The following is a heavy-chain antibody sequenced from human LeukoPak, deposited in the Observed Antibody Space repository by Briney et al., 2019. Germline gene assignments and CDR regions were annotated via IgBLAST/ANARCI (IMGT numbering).Heavy chain of an antibody. Sequence: GGSLRLSCAASGITFDDYAMHWVRQAPGKGLEWVSGISWNSGSIGYADSVKGRFTISRDNAKNSLYVQMNSLRPEDTALYYCARGGYDTLTGYYTDFDYWGQGTLVTVSS. V-gene: IGHV3-9*01. CDR2: ISWNSGSI. J-gene: IGHJ4*02. D-gene: IGHD3-9*01. CDR1: GITFDDYA. CDR3: ARGGYDTLTGYYTDFDY.